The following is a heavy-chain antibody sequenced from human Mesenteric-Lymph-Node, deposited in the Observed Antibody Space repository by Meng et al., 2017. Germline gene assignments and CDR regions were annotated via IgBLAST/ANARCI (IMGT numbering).Heavy chain of an antibody. CDR2: FDPEDGET. CDR3: ATAKPHRYSGYDYSYYYDGLDV. J-gene: IGHJ6*02. D-gene: IGHD5-12*01. CDR1: GYTLTADS. Sequence: ASVKVSCKVSGYTLTADSIHWVRQAPEKGLEWMGCFDPEDGETIYALKFQGRVTMTEDTSTGTAYLELSRLRSDDTAVYYCATAKPHRYSGYDYSYYYDGLDVWGQGTTVTVSS. V-gene: IGHV1-24*01.